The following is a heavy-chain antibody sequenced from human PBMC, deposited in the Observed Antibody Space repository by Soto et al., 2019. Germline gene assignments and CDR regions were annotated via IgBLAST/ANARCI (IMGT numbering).Heavy chain of an antibody. CDR1: GYTFTGRY. J-gene: IGHJ4*02. Sequence: ASVKFSCKTSGYTFTGRYIHWVRQAPQQGPEWMGEIGPESGATRYAEKFRGRVTMTMDTSITTVYMELRKLSPDDTAVYYCGRGRSGQIVIFYWGQGTQVTVSS. CDR3: GRGRSGQIVIFY. CDR2: IGPESGAT. D-gene: IGHD1-26*01. V-gene: IGHV1-2*02.